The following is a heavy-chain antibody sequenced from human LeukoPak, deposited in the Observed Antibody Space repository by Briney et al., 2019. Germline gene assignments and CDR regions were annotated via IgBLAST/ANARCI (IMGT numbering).Heavy chain of an antibody. CDR1: GGSFSGYY. V-gene: IGHV4-34*01. Sequence: SETLSLTCDVYGGSFSGYYWSWIRQPPGKGLEWIGEINHSGSTNYNPSLTSRVTISVDTSKNQFSLKLSSVTAADTAVYYCARGSQYYDILTGSRSGDASDLWGQGTMVTVSS. CDR3: ARGSQYYDILTGSRSGDASDL. CDR2: INHSGST. J-gene: IGHJ3*01. D-gene: IGHD3-9*01.